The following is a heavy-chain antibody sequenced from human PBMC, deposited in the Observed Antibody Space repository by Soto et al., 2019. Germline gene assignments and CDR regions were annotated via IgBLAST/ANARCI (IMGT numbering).Heavy chain of an antibody. D-gene: IGHD3-22*01. CDR3: ARLGKDYDSSGYYGYGMDV. CDR1: GYSFTSYW. CDR2: IYPGDSDT. V-gene: IGHV5-51*01. Sequence: LGESLKISCKGSGYSFTSYWIGWVRQMPGKGLEWMGIIYPGDSDTRYSPSFQDQVTISADKSISTAYLQWSSLKASDTAIYYCARLGKDYDSSGYYGYGMDVWGQGTTVTVSS. J-gene: IGHJ6*02.